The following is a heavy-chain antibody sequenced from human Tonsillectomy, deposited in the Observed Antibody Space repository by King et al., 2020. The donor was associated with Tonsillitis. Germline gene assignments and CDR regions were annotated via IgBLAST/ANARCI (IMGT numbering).Heavy chain of an antibody. J-gene: IGHJ4*02. Sequence: VQLVESGGGLVQPGGSLRLSCAASGFTFSSYAMSWVRQAPGKGLEWVSGMSGSGVSTYYADSVKGRFTISRDNSKNTLYLQMNSLRAEDTAVYYCAKDRGKGYCTNGAGYNFDYWGPGPLVTVPS. CDR3: AKDRGKGYCTNGAGYNFDY. D-gene: IGHD2-8*01. CDR2: MSGSGVST. CDR1: GFTFSSYA. V-gene: IGHV3-23*04.